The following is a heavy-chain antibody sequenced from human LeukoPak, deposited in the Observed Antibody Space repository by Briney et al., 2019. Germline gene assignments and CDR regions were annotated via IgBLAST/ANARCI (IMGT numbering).Heavy chain of an antibody. Sequence: ASVKVSCKASGGTFISYAISWVRQAPGQGLEWMGRISPVFGTADYAQNFQGRVTITTDESTSTAYMELRSLRSEDTAVYYCATGPAAGNWFDPWGQGTLVTVSA. V-gene: IGHV1-69*05. CDR1: GGTFISYA. D-gene: IGHD6-13*01. CDR2: ISPVFGTA. CDR3: ATGPAAGNWFDP. J-gene: IGHJ5*02.